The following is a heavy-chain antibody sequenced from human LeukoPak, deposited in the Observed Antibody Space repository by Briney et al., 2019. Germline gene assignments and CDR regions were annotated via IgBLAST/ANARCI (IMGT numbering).Heavy chain of an antibody. CDR2: IKQDGSEK. D-gene: IGHD2-15*01. Sequence: GGSLRLSCAASGFTFSSYWMSWVRQAPGKGLEWVANIKQDGSEKYYVDSVKGRFTISRDNAKNSLYLQMNSLRAEDTAVYYCARRNIVVVVAGYYYYYMDVWGKGTTVTVPS. J-gene: IGHJ6*03. CDR3: ARRNIVVVVAGYYYYYMDV. V-gene: IGHV3-7*01. CDR1: GFTFSSYW.